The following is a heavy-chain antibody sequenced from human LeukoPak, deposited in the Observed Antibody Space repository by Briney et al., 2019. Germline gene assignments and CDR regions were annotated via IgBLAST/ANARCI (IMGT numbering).Heavy chain of an antibody. J-gene: IGHJ5*02. Sequence: SETLSLTCTVSGSSIGTYSWSWIRQPPGKGLEWVGYIYTTGSTHYNPSLKSRVTMSLDTSKNQLSLRLSSVTAADTAVYYCARHGSVRSPLGPWGRGTLVTVSS. CDR1: GSSIGTYS. CDR3: ARHGSVRSPLGP. CDR2: IYTTGST. V-gene: IGHV4-4*09. D-gene: IGHD3-10*01.